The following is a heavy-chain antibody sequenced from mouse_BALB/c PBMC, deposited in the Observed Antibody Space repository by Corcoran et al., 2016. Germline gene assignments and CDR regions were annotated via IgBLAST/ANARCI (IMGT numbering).Heavy chain of an antibody. CDR2: IDPANGNT. CDR3: ARRRSGGAMDY. Sequence: EVQLQQSGAELVKPGASVKLSCTASGFNIKDTYMHWVKQRPEQGLEWIGRIDPANGNTKYDPKFQGKATITAYTSSNTAYLQLSSLTSEDTAVYYCARRRSGGAMDYWGQGTSVTVSS. J-gene: IGHJ4*01. V-gene: IGHV14-3*02. D-gene: IGHD1-3*01. CDR1: GFNIKDTY.